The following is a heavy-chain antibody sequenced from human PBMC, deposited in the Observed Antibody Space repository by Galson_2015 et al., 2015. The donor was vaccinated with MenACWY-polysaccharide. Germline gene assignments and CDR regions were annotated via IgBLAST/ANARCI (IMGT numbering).Heavy chain of an antibody. CDR1: GFIFGDYA. Sequence: SLRLSCAASGFIFGDYAMAWFRQAPGKGLEWVGFIRSNADGGTTNYAASVRGRFTISRDESKSIAYLEMNSLITEDTAVYFCTRDRPLDYWGQGTLVTVSS. J-gene: IGHJ4*02. CDR2: IRSNADGGTT. CDR3: TRDRPLDY. V-gene: IGHV3-49*03. D-gene: IGHD6-6*01.